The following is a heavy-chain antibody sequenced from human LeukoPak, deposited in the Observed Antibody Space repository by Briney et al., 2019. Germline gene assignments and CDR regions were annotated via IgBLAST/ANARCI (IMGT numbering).Heavy chain of an antibody. J-gene: IGHJ4*02. D-gene: IGHD3-10*01. V-gene: IGHV3-30*14. CDR3: ARDFSGALWFGEP. Sequence: GGSLRLSCAASGFTFSSYAMHWVRKAPGKGLEWVAVISYDGSNKYYADSVKGRFTISRDNSKNTLYLQMNSLRAEDTAVYYCARDFSGALWFGEPRGQGTLVTVSS. CDR2: ISYDGSNK. CDR1: GFTFSSYA.